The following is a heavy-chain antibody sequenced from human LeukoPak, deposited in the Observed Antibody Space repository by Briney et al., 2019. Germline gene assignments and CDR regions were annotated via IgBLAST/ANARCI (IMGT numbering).Heavy chain of an antibody. V-gene: IGHV4-59*01. CDR2: IYYSGST. CDR1: GGSISSYY. D-gene: IGHD5-12*01. CDR3: ARVFSGYDFDY. J-gene: IGHJ4*02. Sequence: SETLSLTCTVSGGSISSYYWSWIRQPPGKGLEWIGYIYYSGSTNYNPSLKSRVTISVDTSKNQFSLKLSSVTAADTAVYYCARVFSGYDFDYWGQGTLVTVSS.